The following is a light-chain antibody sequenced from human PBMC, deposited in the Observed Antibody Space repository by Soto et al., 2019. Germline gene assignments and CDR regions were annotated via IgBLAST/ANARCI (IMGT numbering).Light chain of an antibody. CDR3: LSYAGSNTVV. V-gene: IGLV2-8*01. J-gene: IGLJ2*01. CDR2: DVD. Sequence: QSALTQPPSASESPGQSVTISCSGTIGDVGGYYYVSWYQHHPGRAPKLLIYDVDKRPPGVPSRFSGSKSGNTASLTVSGLQADDEADYYCLSYAGSNTVVFGGGTKLTVL. CDR1: IGDVGGYYY.